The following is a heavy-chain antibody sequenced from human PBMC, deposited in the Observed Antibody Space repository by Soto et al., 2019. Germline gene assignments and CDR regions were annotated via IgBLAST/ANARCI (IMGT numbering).Heavy chain of an antibody. V-gene: IGHV1-69*13. D-gene: IGHD3-3*01. CDR1: GGTFSSYA. Sequence: SVKVSCKASGGTFSSYAISWVRQAPGQGLEWMGGIIPIFGTANYAQKFQGRVTITADESTSTAYMELSSLRSEDTAVYYFARDRPYYDFWSGPYGMDVWGQGTTVTVSS. J-gene: IGHJ6*02. CDR3: ARDRPYYDFWSGPYGMDV. CDR2: IIPIFGTA.